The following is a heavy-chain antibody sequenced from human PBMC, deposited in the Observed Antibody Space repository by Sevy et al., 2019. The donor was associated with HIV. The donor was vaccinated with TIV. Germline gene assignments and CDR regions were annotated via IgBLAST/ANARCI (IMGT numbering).Heavy chain of an antibody. J-gene: IGHJ4*02. CDR1: GGSINTSSYY. CDR2: IYYSGST. D-gene: IGHD3-16*01. V-gene: IGHV4-39*01. Sequence: SETLSLTCTVSGGSINTSSYYGGWIRQAPGKGLEWIGNIYYSGSTFYNSSLKSRLTISVDTSKNQFSLKLSSVTAADTALYYCARQARLVEDFGGYFDYWGQGTLVTVSS. CDR3: ARQARLVEDFGGYFDY.